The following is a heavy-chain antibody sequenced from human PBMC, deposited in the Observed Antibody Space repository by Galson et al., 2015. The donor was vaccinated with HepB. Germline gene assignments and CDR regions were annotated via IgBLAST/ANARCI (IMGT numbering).Heavy chain of an antibody. D-gene: IGHD5-18*01. CDR1: GYTFTDYY. CDR2: VDPEDGET. J-gene: IGHJ6*03. V-gene: IGHV1-69-2*01. Sequence: VKVSCKVSGYTFTDYYMHWVQQALGKGLEWMGLVDPEDGETIYAEKFQGRVTITADTSTDTAYMELSSLRSEDTAVYYCATTRGGYSKSLYYYYYMDVWGKGTTVTVSS. CDR3: ATTRGGYSKSLYYYYYMDV.